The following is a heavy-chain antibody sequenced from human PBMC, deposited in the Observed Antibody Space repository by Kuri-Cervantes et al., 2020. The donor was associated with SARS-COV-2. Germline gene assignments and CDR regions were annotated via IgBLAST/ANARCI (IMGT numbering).Heavy chain of an antibody. CDR3: ASSLKWLFDAFDI. CDR1: GFTFDDYA. V-gene: IGHV3-9*01. CDR2: ISWNSGSI. J-gene: IGHJ3*02. D-gene: IGHD3-22*01. Sequence: GGSLRLSCAASGFTFDDYAMHWVRQAPGKGLEWVSGISWNSGSIGYADSVKGRFTISRDNAKNSLYLQMNSLRAEDTAVYYCASSLKWLFDAFDIWGQGTMVTVSS.